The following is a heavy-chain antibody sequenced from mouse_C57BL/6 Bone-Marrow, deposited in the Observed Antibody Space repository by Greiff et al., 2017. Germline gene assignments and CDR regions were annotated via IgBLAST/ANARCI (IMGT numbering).Heavy chain of an antibody. CDR2: IWGGGST. CDR3: AKDDYDERYDAMDY. D-gene: IGHD2-4*01. Sequence: VQGVESGPGLVAPSQSLSITCTVSGFSLTSYGVDWVRQPPGKGLEWLGVIWGGGSTNYNSAPMSRLSISKDNSKSQVFLKMNSLQTDDTAMYYGAKDDYDERYDAMDYWGQGTSVTVSS. J-gene: IGHJ4*01. CDR1: GFSLTSYG. V-gene: IGHV2-9*01.